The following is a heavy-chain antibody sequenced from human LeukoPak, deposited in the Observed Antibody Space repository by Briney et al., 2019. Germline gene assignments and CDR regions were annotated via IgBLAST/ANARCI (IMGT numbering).Heavy chain of an antibody. CDR3: ARSSGFMYYDFWRFDY. Sequence: GAPVKVSCTASQGPFSTSVISWVRQAPGHGLEWMGGIIPIFGTAIYAQKFQGRVTNTAAQSTSTASLEMSKLRSEYTAVYYCARSSGFMYYDFWRFDYWGGGTLVTVS. CDR2: IIPIFGTA. D-gene: IGHD3-3*01. CDR1: QGPFSTSV. J-gene: IGHJ4*02. V-gene: IGHV1-69*13.